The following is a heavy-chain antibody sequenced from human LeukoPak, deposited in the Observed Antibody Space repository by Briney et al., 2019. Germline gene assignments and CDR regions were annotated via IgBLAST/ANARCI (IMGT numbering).Heavy chain of an antibody. J-gene: IGHJ4*02. CDR2: IFYNGNT. CDR1: GAIIKREGFN. D-gene: IGHD3-3*01. Sequence: SETLSLTCSVSGAIIKREGFNWDWIRQPPGKGLEYIGSIFYNGNTYYNPSLVSRVTISVDTSKNQFSLKLSSVTAADTAVYYCTRRQKEPGFWSGYVDSWGQGTLVTVSS. CDR3: TRRQKEPGFWSGYVDS. V-gene: IGHV4-39*01.